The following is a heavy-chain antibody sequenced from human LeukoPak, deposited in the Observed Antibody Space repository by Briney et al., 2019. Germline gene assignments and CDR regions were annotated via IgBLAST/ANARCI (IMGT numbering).Heavy chain of an antibody. CDR1: GGSISSGDYY. CDR3: ASFKIGYCSSTSCFGGGWFDP. J-gene: IGHJ5*02. Sequence: SETLSLTCIVSGGSISSGDYYWSWVRQPPGKGLEWIGYIYYSGSTSYNPSLRGRVTISIDTSKNQFSLDLSSVTAADTAVYYCASFKIGYCSSTSCFGGGWFDPWGQGTLVTVSS. CDR2: IYYSGST. V-gene: IGHV4-30-4*08. D-gene: IGHD2-2*01.